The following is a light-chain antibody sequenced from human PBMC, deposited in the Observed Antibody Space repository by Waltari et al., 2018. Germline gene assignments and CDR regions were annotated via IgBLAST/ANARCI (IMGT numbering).Light chain of an antibody. CDR3: QHYVRLPAT. V-gene: IGKV3-20*01. CDR1: QRVSRA. CDR2: GAS. J-gene: IGKJ1*01. Sequence: SCRARQRVSRALAWYQQKPGQPPRLLIFGASDRATGSPDRFSVSGSGTDFSLTISRLEPEDFAVYYCQHYVRLPATFGQGTEVEIK.